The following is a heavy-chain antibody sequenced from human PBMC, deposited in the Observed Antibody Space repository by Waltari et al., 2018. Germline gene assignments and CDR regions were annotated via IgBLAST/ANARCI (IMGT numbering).Heavy chain of an antibody. D-gene: IGHD2-2*01. J-gene: IGHJ4*02. V-gene: IGHV1-3*01. CDR2: INPGNGNT. CDR3: ATNVYLPNLHFDS. Sequence: QVQLVQSGAEVKKPGASVKVSCKASGYTFTTYASHWVRTAPGQGLEWMGWINPGNGNTNYSLKFQSRVTITSDTFASTVYMDLSSLRSEGTAVYFCATNVYLPNLHFDSWGQGTLVTVSS. CDR1: GYTFTTYA.